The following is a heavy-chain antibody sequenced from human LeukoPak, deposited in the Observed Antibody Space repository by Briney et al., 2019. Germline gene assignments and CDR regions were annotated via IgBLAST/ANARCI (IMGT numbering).Heavy chain of an antibody. CDR2: INSDGSST. CDR3: ARALERLTFGY. CDR1: GFTFSSYW. J-gene: IGHJ4*02. V-gene: IGHV3-74*01. D-gene: IGHD1-1*01. Sequence: GGSLRLSCAASGFTFSSYWMRWVRQAPGRGLVWVSRINSDGSSTSYADSVKGRFTISRDNAKNTLYLQMNSLRAEDTAVYYCARALERLTFGYWGQGTLVTVSS.